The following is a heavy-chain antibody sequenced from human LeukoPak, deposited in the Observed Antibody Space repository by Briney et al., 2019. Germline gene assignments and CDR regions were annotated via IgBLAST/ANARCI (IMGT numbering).Heavy chain of an antibody. Sequence: GGSLRLSCAASGFTFSTYGMHWVRQAPGKGLEWVLYISSSGSTIYYADSVKGRFTISRDNAKNSLYLQMNSLRAEDTALYYCAKSAYYYGSRAGDFDYWGQGTLVTVSS. D-gene: IGHD3-10*01. J-gene: IGHJ4*02. V-gene: IGHV3-48*04. CDR2: ISSSGSTI. CDR1: GFTFSTYG. CDR3: AKSAYYYGSRAGDFDY.